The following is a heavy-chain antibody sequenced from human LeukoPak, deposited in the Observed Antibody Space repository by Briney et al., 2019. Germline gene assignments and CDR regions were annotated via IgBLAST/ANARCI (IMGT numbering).Heavy chain of an antibody. V-gene: IGHV4-34*01. CDR3: ARGGNFQH. J-gene: IGHJ1*01. D-gene: IGHD3-10*01. CDR2: INHSGST. Sequence: TSETLSVTCAVYGGSFSGYYWSWIRQPPGKGLEWIGEINHSGSTNYNPSLKSRVTISVDTSKNQFSLKLSSVTAADTAVYYCARGGNFQHWGQGTLVTVSS. CDR1: GGSFSGYY.